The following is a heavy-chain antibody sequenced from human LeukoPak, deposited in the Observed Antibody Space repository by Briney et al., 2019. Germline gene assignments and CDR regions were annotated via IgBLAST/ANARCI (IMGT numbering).Heavy chain of an antibody. Sequence: GGSLRLSCAASGFTFSNAWMSWVRQAPGKGLEWVGRIKSRTDGGTTDYAAPVKGRFTISRDDSKNTLYLQMNSLKTEDTAVYYCTTTRDIVVVVDYWGQGTLVTVSS. CDR3: TTTRDIVVVVDY. CDR1: GFTFSNAW. D-gene: IGHD2-15*01. V-gene: IGHV3-15*01. J-gene: IGHJ4*02. CDR2: IKSRTDGGTT.